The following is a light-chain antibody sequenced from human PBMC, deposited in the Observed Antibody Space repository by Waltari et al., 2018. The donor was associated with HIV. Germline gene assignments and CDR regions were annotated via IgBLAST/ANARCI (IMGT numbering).Light chain of an antibody. Sequence: DIKMTQSPSSMSASVGDRVTITCQESQDISNYLNWYQQKTGKAPKLLIYDASNLEKGVPSRFSGSGSGTDFTFTISSLQPEDIATYYCQQYDNLLTFGGGTKVEIK. CDR2: DAS. CDR1: QDISNY. CDR3: QQYDNLLT. J-gene: IGKJ4*01. V-gene: IGKV1-33*01.